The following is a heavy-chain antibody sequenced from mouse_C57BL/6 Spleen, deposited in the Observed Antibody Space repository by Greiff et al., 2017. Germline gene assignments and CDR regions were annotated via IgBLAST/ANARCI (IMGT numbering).Heavy chain of an antibody. Sequence: EVMLVESGGGLVQPGGSLSLSCAASGFTFTDYYMSWVRQPPGKALEWLGFIRNKANGYTTEYSASVKGRFTISRDNSQSILYLQMNALGAEDSATYYCAREGIASSLYWYFDVWGTGTTVTVSS. V-gene: IGHV7-3*01. CDR2: IRNKANGYTT. CDR1: GFTFTDYY. D-gene: IGHD1-1*01. CDR3: AREGIASSLYWYFDV. J-gene: IGHJ1*03.